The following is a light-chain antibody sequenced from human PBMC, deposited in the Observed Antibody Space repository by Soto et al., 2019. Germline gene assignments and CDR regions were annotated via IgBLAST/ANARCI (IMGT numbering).Light chain of an antibody. CDR1: SSNIGSNT. CDR3: AAWDDSLKVV. CDR2: SDN. J-gene: IGLJ3*02. V-gene: IGLV1-44*01. Sequence: QSVLTQPPSASATPGQRVTLSCSGSSSNIGSNTVNWYQQLPGTAPKLLIYSDNQRPSGVPDRFSGSKSGTSASLAISGLQSEDEADYYCAAWDDSLKVVFGGGTKLTVL.